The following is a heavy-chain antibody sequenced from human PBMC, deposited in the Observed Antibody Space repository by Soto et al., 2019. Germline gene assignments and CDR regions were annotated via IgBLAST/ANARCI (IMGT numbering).Heavy chain of an antibody. CDR3: ARNDSGGYYFVY. V-gene: IGHV4-31*03. CDR1: GDFISSGGYY. Sequence: QVQLQESGPGLVKPSQTLSLTCTVSGDFISSGGYYWSWIRQLPGKGLEWIGYIYSSGTTYYNPSLMSRXXIXVXXYKNQFSLNLSSVTAADTAVYYCARNDSGGYYFVYWGQGTLVTVFS. D-gene: IGHD3-22*01. CDR2: IYSSGTT. J-gene: IGHJ4*02.